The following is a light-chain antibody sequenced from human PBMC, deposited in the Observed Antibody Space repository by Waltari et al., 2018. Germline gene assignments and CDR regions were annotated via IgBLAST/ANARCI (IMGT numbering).Light chain of an antibody. CDR3: QKYGTLPAT. CDR1: QSVSRT. CDR2: DAS. J-gene: IGKJ1*01. Sequence: EIVLTQSPGTLSLSPGERATLSCRASQSVSRTLAWYQQKPGQAPRLLIYDASSMAAGIPDRFGGSGSGTDFSLTISRLEPEDFGVYYCQKYGTLPATFGQGTKVEI. V-gene: IGKV3-20*01.